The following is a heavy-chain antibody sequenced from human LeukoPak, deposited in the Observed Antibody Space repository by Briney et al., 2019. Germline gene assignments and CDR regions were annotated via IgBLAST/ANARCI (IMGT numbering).Heavy chain of an antibody. CDR2: IYPGDSDT. D-gene: IGHD3-3*01. Sequence: GESLQISCKGSGYSFTSYWIGWVRPMPGKGLEWMGIIYPGDSDTRYSPSFQGQVTISADKSISTAYLQWSSLKASDTAMYYCARQGDYDFWSGYYTAGWFDPWGQGTLVTVSS. CDR3: ARQGDYDFWSGYYTAGWFDP. CDR1: GYSFTSYW. J-gene: IGHJ5*02. V-gene: IGHV5-51*01.